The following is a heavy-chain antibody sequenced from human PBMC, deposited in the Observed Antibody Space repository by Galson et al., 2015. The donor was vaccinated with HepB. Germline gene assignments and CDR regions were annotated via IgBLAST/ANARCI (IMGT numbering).Heavy chain of an antibody. J-gene: IGHJ4*02. V-gene: IGHV3-30*04. D-gene: IGHD6-19*01. CDR2: ISYDGSNK. Sequence: SLRLSCAASGFTFSSYAMHWVRQAPGKGLEWVAVISYDGSNKYYADSVKGRFTISRDNSKNTLYLQMNSLRAEDTAVYYCARGNWQWPFDYWGQGTLVTVSS. CDR3: ARGNWQWPFDY. CDR1: GFTFSSYA.